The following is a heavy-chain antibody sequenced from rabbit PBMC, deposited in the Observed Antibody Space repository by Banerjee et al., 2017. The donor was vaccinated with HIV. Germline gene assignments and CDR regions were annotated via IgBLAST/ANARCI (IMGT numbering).Heavy chain of an antibody. J-gene: IGHJ4*01. Sequence: QSLEESGGDLVKPGASLTLTCTASGFTLSSYYMCWVRQAPGKGLEWIGCIYTGSASTWYASWVNGRFTISKTSSTTVTLQMTSLTAADTATYFCARDIAASDYGGFDLWGPGTLVTVS. CDR1: GFTLSSYY. V-gene: IGHV1S40*01. CDR2: IYTGSAST. D-gene: IGHD2-1*01. CDR3: ARDIAASDYGGFDL.